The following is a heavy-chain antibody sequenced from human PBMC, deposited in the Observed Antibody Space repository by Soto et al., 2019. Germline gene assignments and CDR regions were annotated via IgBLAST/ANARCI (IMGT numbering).Heavy chain of an antibody. J-gene: IGHJ4*02. CDR1: GYTFTSYG. Sequence: GASVKVSCKASGYTFTSYGISWVRQAPGQGLEWMGWISAYNGNTNYAQKLQGRVTMTTDTSTSTAYMELRSLRSDDTAVYYCARGVEGLLWFGGLTGPFDYWGQGTLVTVSS. D-gene: IGHD3-10*01. V-gene: IGHV1-18*01. CDR3: ARGVEGLLWFGGLTGPFDY. CDR2: ISAYNGNT.